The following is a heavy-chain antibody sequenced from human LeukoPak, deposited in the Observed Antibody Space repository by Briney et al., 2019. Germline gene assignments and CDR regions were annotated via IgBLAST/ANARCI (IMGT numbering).Heavy chain of an antibody. CDR1: GYTFTSYG. CDR2: ISAYNGNT. V-gene: IGHV1-18*01. Sequence: ASVKVSCKASGYTFTSYGISWVRQAPGQGLEWMGWISAYNGNTNYAQKLQGRVTMTTDTSTSTACMELRSLRSDDTAVYYCARQGLGSSWYYFDYWGQGTLVTVSS. D-gene: IGHD6-13*01. J-gene: IGHJ4*02. CDR3: ARQGLGSSWYYFDY.